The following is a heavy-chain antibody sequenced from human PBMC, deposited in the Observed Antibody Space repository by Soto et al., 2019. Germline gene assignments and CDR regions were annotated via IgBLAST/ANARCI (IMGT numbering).Heavy chain of an antibody. V-gene: IGHV3-23*01. D-gene: IGHD3-16*01. Sequence: GGSLRLPRAASGFIFNNDVMTWVRQAPGKGLEWVSGVKGNGGSTHYADSVKGRFTISRDDSKNALYLQMNSLRADDTAVYHCTRGLGSLDPFDAWGPGTRVTVSS. CDR1: GFIFNNDV. CDR2: VKGNGGST. CDR3: TRGLGSLDPFDA. J-gene: IGHJ3*01.